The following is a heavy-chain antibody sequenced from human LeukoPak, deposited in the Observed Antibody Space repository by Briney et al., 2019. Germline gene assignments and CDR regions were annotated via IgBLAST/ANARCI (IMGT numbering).Heavy chain of an antibody. Sequence: GGSLRLSCAVSGFTFSRYWMHWVRQAPGKGLGWVSRVSTDGSSTSYADSVKGRFTISRDNAKNTLYLQMNSLRAEDTAVYYCARGQLGSDYWGQGTLVTVSS. J-gene: IGHJ4*02. V-gene: IGHV3-74*01. CDR1: GFTFSRYW. CDR3: ARGQLGSDY. D-gene: IGHD7-27*01. CDR2: VSTDGSST.